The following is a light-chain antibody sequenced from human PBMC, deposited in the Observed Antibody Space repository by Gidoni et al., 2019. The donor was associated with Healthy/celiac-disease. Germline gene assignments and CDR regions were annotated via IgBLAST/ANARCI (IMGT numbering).Light chain of an antibody. J-gene: IGKJ3*01. CDR2: AAS. CDR3: QQSYSTPPGT. Sequence: DIQMTQPPSSLSASVGDRVTITCRARQSISSYLTWYQQKTGKAPKLLSYAASSLQSGVPSRFSGSGSGTDCTLTISSLQPEDFATDYCQQSYSTPPGTFGPGTKVDIK. V-gene: IGKV1-39*01. CDR1: QSISSY.